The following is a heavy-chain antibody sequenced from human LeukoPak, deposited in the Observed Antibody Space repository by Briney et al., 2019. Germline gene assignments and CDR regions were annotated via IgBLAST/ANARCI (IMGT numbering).Heavy chain of an antibody. Sequence: GGSLRLSCAASGFTFSSYAMHWVRQAPGKGLEWVAVISYDGSNKYYADSVKGRFTISRDNSKNTLYLQMNSLRAEDTAVYYCAREGYFDYWGQGTLVTVSS. J-gene: IGHJ4*02. CDR3: AREGYFDY. CDR1: GFTFSSYA. CDR2: ISYDGSNK. V-gene: IGHV3-30-3*01.